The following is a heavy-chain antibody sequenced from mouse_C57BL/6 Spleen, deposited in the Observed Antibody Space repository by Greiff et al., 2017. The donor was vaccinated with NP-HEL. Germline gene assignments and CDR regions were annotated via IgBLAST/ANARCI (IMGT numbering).Heavy chain of an antibody. CDR2: INPSNGGT. J-gene: IGHJ1*03. D-gene: IGHD2-2*01. V-gene: IGHV1-53*01. CDR3: ARGGYDRDWYFDV. CDR1: GYTFTSYW. Sequence: QVQLQQSGTELVKPGASVKLSCKASGYTFTSYWMHWVKQRPGQGLEWIGNINPSNGGTNYNEKFKSKATLTVDKSSSTAYMQLSSLTSEDSAVYYCARGGYDRDWYFDVWGTGTTVTVSS.